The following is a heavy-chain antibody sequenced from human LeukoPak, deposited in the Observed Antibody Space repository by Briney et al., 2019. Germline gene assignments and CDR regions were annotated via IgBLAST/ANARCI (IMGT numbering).Heavy chain of an antibody. V-gene: IGHV4-39*07. CDR2: IYYSGST. Sequence: PSETLSLTCTVSGGSISSSSYYWGWIRQPPGKGLEWIGSIYYSGSTYYNPSLKSRVTISVDTSKNQFSLKLSSVTAADTAVYYCARGSSSWYPYFDYWGQGTLVTVSS. CDR1: GGSISSSSYY. CDR3: ARGSSSWYPYFDY. J-gene: IGHJ4*02. D-gene: IGHD6-13*01.